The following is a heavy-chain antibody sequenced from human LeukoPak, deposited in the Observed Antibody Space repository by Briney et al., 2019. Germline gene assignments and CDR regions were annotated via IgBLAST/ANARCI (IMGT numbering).Heavy chain of an antibody. D-gene: IGHD5-18*01. CDR1: GFTFSSYG. CDR2: INSNGGST. J-gene: IGHJ4*02. V-gene: IGHV3-64*01. CDR3: AGEGSYGDSDY. Sequence: PGGSLRLSCAASGFTFSSYGMHWVRQAPGKGLEYVSAINSNGGSTYYANSVKGRFTISRDNSRSTLYLQMGSLRAEDMAVYYRAGEGSYGDSDYWGQGTLVTVSS.